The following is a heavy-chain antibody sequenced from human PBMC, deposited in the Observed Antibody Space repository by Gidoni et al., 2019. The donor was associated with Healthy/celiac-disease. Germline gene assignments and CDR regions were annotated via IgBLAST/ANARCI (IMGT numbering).Heavy chain of an antibody. CDR2: ISYDGSNK. Sequence: QVQLVESGGGVVQPGRSLRLSCAASGFTLSSHAMHWVSQAPGKGLGWVAVISYDGSNKSYADSVKGRFTISRDNSKNTLYLQMNSLRAEDTAVYYCARAQTAMVSGVVWFDPWGQGTLVTVSS. D-gene: IGHD5-18*01. V-gene: IGHV3-30-3*01. J-gene: IGHJ5*02. CDR3: ARAQTAMVSGVVWFDP. CDR1: GFTLSSHA.